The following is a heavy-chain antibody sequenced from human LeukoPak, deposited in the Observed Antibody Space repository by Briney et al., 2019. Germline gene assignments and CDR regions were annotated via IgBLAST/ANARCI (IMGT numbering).Heavy chain of an antibody. CDR2: INPDSGGT. J-gene: IGHJ4*02. CDR1: GYTFTGYY. D-gene: IGHD6-19*01. Sequence: ASVKVSCKASGYTFTGYYIHWVRQAPGQGLEWMGWINPDSGGTNYAQKFQGRVTMTRDASIRTAYMELSRLRSDDTAVYYCARVLFYSSGNKSNRVDYWGQGTLDTVSS. CDR3: ARVLFYSSGNKSNRVDY. V-gene: IGHV1-2*02.